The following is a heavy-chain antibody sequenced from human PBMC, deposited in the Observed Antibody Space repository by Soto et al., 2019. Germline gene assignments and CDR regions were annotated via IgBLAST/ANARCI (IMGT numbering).Heavy chain of an antibody. D-gene: IGHD3-9*01. Sequence: GGSLRLSCAASGFTFSSYSMNWVRQAPGKGLEWVSSISSSSSYIYYADSVKGRFTISRDNAKNSLYLQMSSLRAEDTAVYYCARDGNYDILTGYYDAFDIWGQGTMVTVSS. V-gene: IGHV3-21*01. CDR2: ISSSSSYI. CDR3: ARDGNYDILTGYYDAFDI. J-gene: IGHJ3*02. CDR1: GFTFSSYS.